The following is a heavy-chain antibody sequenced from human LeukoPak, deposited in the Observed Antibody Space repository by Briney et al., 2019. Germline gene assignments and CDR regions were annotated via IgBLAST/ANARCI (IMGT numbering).Heavy chain of an antibody. V-gene: IGHV4-59*08. CDR1: GGAITSYY. CDR3: ARALSPSSWFDP. CDR2: IYYSGST. J-gene: IGHJ5*02. Sequence: SETLSLTCTVSGGAITSYYWSWIRQPPGKGLEWIGSIYYSGSTKYNPSLKSRVTMSVDTSKTHFSLELTSVTAADTAIYYCARALSPSSWFDPWGQGALVTVSS.